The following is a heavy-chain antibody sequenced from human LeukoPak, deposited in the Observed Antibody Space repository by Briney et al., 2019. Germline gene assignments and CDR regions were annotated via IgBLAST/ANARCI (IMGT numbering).Heavy chain of an antibody. CDR3: ARLRADHFDY. Sequence: ASVKVSCKAAGYNFPAYFMHWVRQAPGQGLEWMGRINPNGGDTNYAQKFQGRVTMTRDTSISTAYMELSRLRSDDTAVYYCARLRADHFDYWGQGTLVTVSS. CDR1: GYNFPAYF. V-gene: IGHV1-2*06. CDR2: INPNGGDT. D-gene: IGHD5-12*01. J-gene: IGHJ4*02.